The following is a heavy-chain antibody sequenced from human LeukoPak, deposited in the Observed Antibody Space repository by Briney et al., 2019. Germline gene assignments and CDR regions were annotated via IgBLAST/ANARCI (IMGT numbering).Heavy chain of an antibody. V-gene: IGHV3-48*03. CDR2: IFIIGIII. CDR1: GFTFSSYE. J-gene: IGHJ3*02. CDR3: ARDYYDSSGQLHAGAHTFDI. Sequence: PGGGLRLSCAASGFTFSSYEMNWVRQAPGKGLEWVSYIFIIGIIIFYADSVKGRFTISKDNSKNTLYLQMNSLRAEDTAVYYCARDYYDSSGQLHAGAHTFDIWGQATMVAV. D-gene: IGHD3-22*01.